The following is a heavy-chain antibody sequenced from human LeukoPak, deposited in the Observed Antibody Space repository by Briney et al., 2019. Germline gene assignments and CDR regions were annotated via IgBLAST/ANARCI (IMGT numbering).Heavy chain of an antibody. CDR2: IRYDGSNK. J-gene: IGHJ4*02. Sequence: GGSLRLSCAASGFTFSTYGMHWVRQAPGKGLERVAFIRYDGSNKYYADSVKGRFTISRDNSKNTLYLQMNSLRTEDAAVYYCAKDSHSSGWYFEYWGQGTLVTVSS. D-gene: IGHD6-19*01. V-gene: IGHV3-30*02. CDR1: GFTFSTYG. CDR3: AKDSHSSGWYFEY.